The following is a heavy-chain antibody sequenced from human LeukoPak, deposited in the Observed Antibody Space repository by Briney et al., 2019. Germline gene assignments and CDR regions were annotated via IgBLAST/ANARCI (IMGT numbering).Heavy chain of an antibody. CDR2: INPETGGT. J-gene: IGHJ4*02. V-gene: IGHV1-2*02. CDR3: ASGFNSRSSSC. CDR1: GYSFTDYY. D-gene: IGHD6-13*01. Sequence: ASVKVSCKASGYSFTDYYMHWVRQAPGQGLEWMGSINPETGGTNYARKFQGRVTMTTDTTISTAYMQLSRLRSDDTAVYYCASGFNSRSSSCWGQGTRVTVSS.